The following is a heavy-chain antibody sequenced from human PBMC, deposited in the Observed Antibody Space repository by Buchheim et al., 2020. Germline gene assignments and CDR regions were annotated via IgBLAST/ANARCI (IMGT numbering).Heavy chain of an antibody. V-gene: IGHV3-33*01. CDR2: IWYDGSNK. J-gene: IGHJ6*02. Sequence: QVQLVESGGGVVQPGRSLRLSCAASGFTFSSYGMHWVRQAPGKGLEWVAVIWYDGSNKYYADSVKGRFTISRDNSKNTLYLQMNSLRAEDTAVYYCARERYSYGLYYYYYGMGVWGQGTT. D-gene: IGHD5-18*01. CDR1: GFTFSSYG. CDR3: ARERYSYGLYYYYYGMGV.